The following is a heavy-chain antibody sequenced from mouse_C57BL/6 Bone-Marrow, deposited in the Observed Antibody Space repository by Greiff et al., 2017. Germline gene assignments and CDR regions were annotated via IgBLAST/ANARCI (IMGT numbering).Heavy chain of an antibody. V-gene: IGHV1-82*01. J-gene: IGHJ2*01. D-gene: IGHD1-1*01. CDR1: GYAFSSSW. CDR2: IYPGDGDT. Sequence: QVQLQQSGPELVKPGASVKISCKASGYAFSSSWMNWVKQRPGKGLEWIGRIYPGDGDTNYNGKFKGKATLTADKSSSTAYMQLSSLTSEDSAVYFCARSTYYGSSYDYWGQGTTLTVSS. CDR3: ARSTYYGSSYDY.